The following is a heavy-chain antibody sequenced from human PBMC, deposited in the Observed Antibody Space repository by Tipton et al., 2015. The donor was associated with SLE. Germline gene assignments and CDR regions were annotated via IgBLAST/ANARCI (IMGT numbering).Heavy chain of an antibody. D-gene: IGHD1-26*01. V-gene: IGHV4-34*01. Sequence: TLSLTCAVYGGSFSGYYWSWIRQPPGKGLEWIGSIYYSGSTYYNPSLKSRVSMSVDTSKNQFSLKLSSVTAADTAMYYCARDRGGPTTFDYWGQGTLVTVSS. CDR3: ARDRGGPTTFDY. CDR1: GGSFSGYY. CDR2: IYYSGST. J-gene: IGHJ4*02.